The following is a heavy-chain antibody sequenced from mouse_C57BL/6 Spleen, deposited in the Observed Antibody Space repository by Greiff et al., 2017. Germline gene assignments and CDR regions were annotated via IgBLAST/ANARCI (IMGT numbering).Heavy chain of an antibody. V-gene: IGHV1-82*01. Sequence: VQLQQSGPELVKPGASVKISCKASGYAFSSSWMNWVKQRPGKGLEWIGRIYPGDGDTNYNGKFKGKATLTADKSSSTAYMQLSSLTSEYSAVYFCAGYYGSSPYYAMDYWGQGTSVTVSS. CDR1: GYAFSSSW. J-gene: IGHJ4*01. CDR3: AGYYGSSPYYAMDY. CDR2: IYPGDGDT. D-gene: IGHD1-1*01.